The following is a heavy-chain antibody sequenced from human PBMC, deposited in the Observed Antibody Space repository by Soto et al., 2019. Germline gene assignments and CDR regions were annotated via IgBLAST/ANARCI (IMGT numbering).Heavy chain of an antibody. J-gene: IGHJ4*02. V-gene: IGHV1-69*01. CDR2: IIPIFGTA. Sequence: QVQLVQSGAEVKKPGSSVKVSCKASGGTFSSYAISWVRQAPGQGLEWMGGIIPIFGTANYAQKFQGRVTIAADESTSTAYMELSSLRSEDTAVYYCARGEAGDSSGYYYGFDYWGQGTLVTVSS. D-gene: IGHD3-22*01. CDR3: ARGEAGDSSGYYYGFDY. CDR1: GGTFSSYA.